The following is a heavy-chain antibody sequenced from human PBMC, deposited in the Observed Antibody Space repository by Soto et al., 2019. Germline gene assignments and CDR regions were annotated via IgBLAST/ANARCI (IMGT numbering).Heavy chain of an antibody. CDR1: GFIFSSNA. Sequence: PGGSLRLSCAASGFIFSSNAMSWVRQAPGKGLEWVSSISGDGSRTYSASAVERRTTSSKDYNDTMQYQHKDSRRDEEAADYYWAEGCYIDTFDWFDSWGQGTLVTVSS. D-gene: IGHD3-10*02. V-gene: IGHV3-23*01. CDR3: AEGCYIDTFDWFDS. J-gene: IGHJ5*01. CDR2: ISGDGSRT.